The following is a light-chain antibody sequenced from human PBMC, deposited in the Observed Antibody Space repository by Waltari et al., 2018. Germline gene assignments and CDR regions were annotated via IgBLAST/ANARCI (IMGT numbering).Light chain of an antibody. CDR3: QQYNNWPPGT. CDR1: QSIGSS. V-gene: IGKV3-15*01. Sequence: ETVVTQSPATLSVSPGERATLSCTTSQSIGSSLAWYQQKPGQAPRLLISRASTPATGIPARFRCSGAETEFTLTISILQSEDFAVYYCQQYNNWPPGTFGQGTKVEI. J-gene: IGKJ1*01. CDR2: RAS.